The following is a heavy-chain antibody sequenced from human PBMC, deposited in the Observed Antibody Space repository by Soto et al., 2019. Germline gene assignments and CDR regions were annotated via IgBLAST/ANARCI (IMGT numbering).Heavy chain of an antibody. D-gene: IGHD3-10*01. CDR2: INHSGST. J-gene: IGHJ4*02. V-gene: IGHV4-34*01. CDR3: ARGVSGQPGY. CDR1: GGSFSGYY. Sequence: SETLSLTCAVYGGSFSGYYWSWIRQPPGKGLEWIGEINHSGSTNYNPSLKSRVTILVDTSKNQFSLKLSSVTAADTAVYYCARGVSGQPGYWGQGTLVTVSS.